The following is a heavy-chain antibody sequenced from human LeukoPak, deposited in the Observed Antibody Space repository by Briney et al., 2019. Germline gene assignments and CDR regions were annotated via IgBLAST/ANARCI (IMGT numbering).Heavy chain of an antibody. V-gene: IGHV1-3*03. CDR2: INPGNGNT. CDR1: GYTFTNYA. D-gene: IGHD3-16*02. J-gene: IGHJ4*02. Sequence: GASVKVSCKASGYTFTNYAMHWVRQAPGQRLEWMGWINPGNGNTKYSQGFQGRVTITRDTSASTVYMELSSLRSEDMAVYYCARSFIMITFGGVIGSLFDYWGQGTLVTVSS. CDR3: ARSFIMITFGGVIGSLFDY.